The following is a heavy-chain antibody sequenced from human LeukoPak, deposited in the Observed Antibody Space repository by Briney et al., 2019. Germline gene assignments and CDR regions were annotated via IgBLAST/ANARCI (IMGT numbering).Heavy chain of an antibody. CDR1: GFTVSSNY. Sequence: PGGSLRLSCAASGFTVSSNYMSSVRQAPGKGLEWVSVIYSGGSTYYADSVKGRFTISRDNSKNTLYLQMNSLRAEDTAVYYCARDSDAGGFDYWGQGTLVTVSS. D-gene: IGHD1-1*01. V-gene: IGHV3-66*01. CDR3: ARDSDAGGFDY. J-gene: IGHJ4*02. CDR2: IYSGGST.